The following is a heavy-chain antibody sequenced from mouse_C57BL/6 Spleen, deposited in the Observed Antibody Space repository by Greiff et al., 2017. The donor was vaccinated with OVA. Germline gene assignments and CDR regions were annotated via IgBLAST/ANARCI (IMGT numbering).Heavy chain of an antibody. D-gene: IGHD4-1*01. CDR1: GYSFTGYY. CDR3: ARSALGGTWFAD. CDR2: INPSTGGT. Sequence: VQLQQSGPELVKPGASVKISCKASGYSFTGYYMNWVKQSPEKSLEWIGEINPSTGGTTYNKKFKAKATLTVDKSSSTAYMQLKSLTSEDSAVYYCARSALGGTWFADWGQGTLVTVSA. V-gene: IGHV1-42*01. J-gene: IGHJ3*01.